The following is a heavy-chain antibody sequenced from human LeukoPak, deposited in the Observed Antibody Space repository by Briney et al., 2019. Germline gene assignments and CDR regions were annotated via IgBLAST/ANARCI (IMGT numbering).Heavy chain of an antibody. J-gene: IGHJ2*01. V-gene: IGHV3-7*01. CDR3: ARAPTYCTNGVCRRYFDL. D-gene: IGHD2-8*01. CDR2: IKQDGSDN. CDR1: GFTFSSYW. Sequence: GGSLRLSCAASGFTFSSYWMSWVRQAPGKGLEWVANIKQDGSDNYYVDSVKGRFTIFRDNAKNSLYLQMNSLRAEDTAVYYCARAPTYCTNGVCRRYFDLWGRGTLVTVSS.